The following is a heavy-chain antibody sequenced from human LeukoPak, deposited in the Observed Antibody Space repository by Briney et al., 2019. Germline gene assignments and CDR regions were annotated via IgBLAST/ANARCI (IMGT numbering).Heavy chain of an antibody. CDR1: GGSFSGYY. D-gene: IGHD5-18*01. CDR2: INHSGST. Sequence: SETLSLTCAVYGGSFSGYYWSWIRQPPGKGLEWIGEINHSGSTNYNPSLKSRVTISVDTSKNQFSLKLSSVTAADTAVYYCAISSYSYGFYGMDVWGQGTTVTVPS. J-gene: IGHJ6*02. CDR3: AISSYSYGFYGMDV. V-gene: IGHV4-34*01.